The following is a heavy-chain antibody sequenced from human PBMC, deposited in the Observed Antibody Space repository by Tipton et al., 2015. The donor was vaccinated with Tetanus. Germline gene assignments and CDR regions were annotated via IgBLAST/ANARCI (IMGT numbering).Heavy chain of an antibody. V-gene: IGHV4-4*07. CDR3: ASRGTLRY. CDR1: GGSITGYF. J-gene: IGHJ4*02. D-gene: IGHD3-16*01. Sequence: TLSLTCSVSGGSITGYFWSWIRQPAGKGLEWIGNIYSSENSKYNPSLKSRATMSVDTSKNQFSLRLSSVTAADTAVYYCASRGTLRYWGQGTLVTVSS. CDR2: IYSSENS.